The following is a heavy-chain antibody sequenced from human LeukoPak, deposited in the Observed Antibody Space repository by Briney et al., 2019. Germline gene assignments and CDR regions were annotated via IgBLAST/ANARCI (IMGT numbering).Heavy chain of an antibody. CDR3: AAYSSSWYEYYFDY. CDR1: GFTVSSDY. D-gene: IGHD6-13*01. CDR2: IYSGGST. V-gene: IGHV3-66*02. Sequence: GGSLRLSCAASGFTVSSDYMSWVRQAPGKGLEWVSVIYSGGSTYYADSVKGRFTISRDNSKNTLYLQMNSLRAEDTAVYYCAAYSSSWYEYYFDYWGQGTLVTVSS. J-gene: IGHJ4*02.